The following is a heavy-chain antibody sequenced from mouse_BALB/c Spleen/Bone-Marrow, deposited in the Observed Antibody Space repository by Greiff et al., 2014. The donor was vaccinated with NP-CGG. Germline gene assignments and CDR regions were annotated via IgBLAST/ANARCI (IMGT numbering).Heavy chain of an antibody. V-gene: IGHV14-4*02. Sequence: DVQLQESGAELVRSGASVKLSCTASGFNIKDYYMHWVKQRPEQGLEWIGWIDSENGDTEYAPKFQGKATMTADTSSNTAYLQLSSLTSEDTAVYYCNRYDWYFDVWGAGTTVTVSS. D-gene: IGHD2-14*01. CDR1: GFNIKDYY. J-gene: IGHJ1*01. CDR2: IDSENGDT. CDR3: NRYDWYFDV.